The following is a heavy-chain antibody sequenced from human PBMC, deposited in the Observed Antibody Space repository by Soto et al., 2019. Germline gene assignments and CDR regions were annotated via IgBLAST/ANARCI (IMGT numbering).Heavy chain of an antibody. CDR3: ASDRPRSDTYYYDSSGYPYYFYY. Sequence: QGQLVQSGAEVKKPGASVKVSCKAPGYTFTSYGISWVRQAPGQGLEWMGWISDYNGNTNYAQKLQGRVTMTTDTSTSTAYIELRSMRSDDTAVYYCASDRPRSDTYYYDSSGYPYYFYYWGQGTLVTVSS. D-gene: IGHD3-22*01. V-gene: IGHV1-18*01. J-gene: IGHJ4*02. CDR2: ISDYNGNT. CDR1: GYTFTSYG.